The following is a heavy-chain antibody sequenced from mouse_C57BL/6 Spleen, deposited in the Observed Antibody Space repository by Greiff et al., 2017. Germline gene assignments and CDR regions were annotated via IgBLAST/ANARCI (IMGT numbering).Heavy chain of an antibody. CDR3: ARRDSSGVYYYAMDY. D-gene: IGHD3-2*02. J-gene: IGHJ4*01. CDR1: GYTFTSYW. Sequence: VQLQQPGAELVKPGASVKLSCKASGYTFTSYWMQWVNQGPGQGLEWIGKIDSSDSYTNYIQTFKGKATLSVDPSSSTAYMQLSSLTSENCTVNYCARRDSSGVYYYAMDYWGQGTSVTVSS. V-gene: IGHV1-50*01. CDR2: IDSSDSYT.